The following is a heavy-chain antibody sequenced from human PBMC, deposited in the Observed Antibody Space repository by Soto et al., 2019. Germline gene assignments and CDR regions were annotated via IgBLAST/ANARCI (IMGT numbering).Heavy chain of an antibody. Sequence: QVQLVQSGAEVKRPGASVTVSCSASGYIFTNYDINWVRQATGQGLEWLGWMNPNSGATGYAQKFQGRLTLTRDTAITTAYMERNSLKSEDTAVYYCARNRRETGDFDYWGQRTLGTVSS. D-gene: IGHD7-27*01. CDR3: ARNRRETGDFDY. J-gene: IGHJ4*02. V-gene: IGHV1-8*01. CDR2: MNPNSGAT. CDR1: GYIFTNYD.